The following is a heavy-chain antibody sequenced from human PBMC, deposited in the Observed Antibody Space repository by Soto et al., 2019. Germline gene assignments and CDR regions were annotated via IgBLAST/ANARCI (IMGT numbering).Heavy chain of an antibody. V-gene: IGHV1-69*13. CDR1: GDTFSSYA. CDR3: ARARYSSGWYYFDY. D-gene: IGHD6-19*01. Sequence: SVKVSCNASGDTFSSYAISLVRQAPGQGLEWMGGIIPIFGTANYAQKFQGRVTITADESTSTAYMELSSLRSEDTAVYYCARARYSSGWYYFDYWGQGTLVTVSS. J-gene: IGHJ4*02. CDR2: IIPIFGTA.